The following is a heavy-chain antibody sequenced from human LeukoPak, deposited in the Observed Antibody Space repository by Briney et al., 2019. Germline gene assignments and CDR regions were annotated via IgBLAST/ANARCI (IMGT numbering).Heavy chain of an antibody. CDR3: AKDQRPIVVPAAMDY. D-gene: IGHD2-2*01. V-gene: IGHV3-30*18. CDR1: GFTFSSYG. CDR2: ISYDGSNK. Sequence: GRSLGLSCAASGFTFSSYGMHWVRQAPGKGLEWVAVISYDGSNKYYADSVKGRFTISRDNSKNTLYLQMNSLRAEDTAVYYCAKDQRPIVVPAAMDYWGQGTLVTVST. J-gene: IGHJ4*02.